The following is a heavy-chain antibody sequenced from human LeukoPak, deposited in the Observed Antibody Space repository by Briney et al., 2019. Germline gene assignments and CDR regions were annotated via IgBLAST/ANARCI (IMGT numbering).Heavy chain of an antibody. V-gene: IGHV1-69*05. D-gene: IGHD3-10*01. CDR3: ARVRSGGYYGSGSYIRADYYYYYGMDV. J-gene: IGHJ6*02. Sequence: GASVKVSCKASGGTFSSYAISWVRQAPGQGLEWMGGIIPIFGTANYAQKFQGRVTITTDESTSTAYMELSSLRSEDTAVYYCARVRSGGYYGSGSYIRADYYYYYGMDVWGQGTTVTVSS. CDR1: GGTFSSYA. CDR2: IIPIFGTA.